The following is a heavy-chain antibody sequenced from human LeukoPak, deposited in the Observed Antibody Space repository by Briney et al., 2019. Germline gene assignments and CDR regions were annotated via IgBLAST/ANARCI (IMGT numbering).Heavy chain of an antibody. CDR1: GFTFTTYS. V-gene: IGHV3-48*01. J-gene: IGHJ5*02. CDR3: ARGASYVTSQWFDP. Sequence: GGSLRLSCAASGFTFTTYSMNWVRQAPGKGLEWVSYISSSSSTIYYADSVKGRFTISRDNAKNSLYLQMNSLRAEDTAVYYCARGASYVTSQWFDPWGQGTQVTVSS. CDR2: ISSSSSTI. D-gene: IGHD2-21*02.